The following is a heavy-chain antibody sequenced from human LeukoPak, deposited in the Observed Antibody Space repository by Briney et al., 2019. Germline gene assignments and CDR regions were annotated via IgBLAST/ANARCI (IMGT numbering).Heavy chain of an antibody. Sequence: ASVKVSCKASGYTFTSYDINWVRQATGQGLEWMGWMNPNSGNTGYAQKFQGRVTMTRNTSISTAYMELSSLRSDDTALYYCAKDLGSAYSSSPEIFYYYYGMDVWGQGTTVTVSS. CDR2: MNPNSGNT. CDR3: AKDLGSAYSSSPEIFYYYYGMDV. D-gene: IGHD6-13*01. V-gene: IGHV1-8*01. CDR1: GYTFTSYD. J-gene: IGHJ6*02.